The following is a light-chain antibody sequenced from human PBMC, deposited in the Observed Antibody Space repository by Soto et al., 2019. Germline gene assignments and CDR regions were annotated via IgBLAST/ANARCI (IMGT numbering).Light chain of an antibody. CDR1: SSNIGSNT. CDR2: SNN. V-gene: IGLV1-44*01. J-gene: IGLJ2*01. CDR3: VAWDDSLNGYVV. Sequence: QSVLTQPPSASGTPGQRVTISCSGSSSNIGSNTVNWYQQLPGTAPKLVIYSNNQRPSGVPDRFSGSESGTSASLAISGLHSEDDADYYCVAWDDSLNGYVVFGGGTKVTVL.